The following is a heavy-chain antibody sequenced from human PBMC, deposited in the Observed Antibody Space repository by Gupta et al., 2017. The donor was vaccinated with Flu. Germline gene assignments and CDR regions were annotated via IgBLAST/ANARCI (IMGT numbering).Heavy chain of an antibody. CDR1: GYTFTGYF. CDR3: ARTDYYDYRWPTTH. D-gene: IGHD3-22*01. J-gene: IGHJ1*01. Sequence: QVQLVQSGAEVKKPGASVKVSCKASGYTFTGYFMHWVRQAPGQGPEWMGYINPDTGGTKNAQKFQGRVTMTRDKSISTVYMELTGLRSDDTAIYYCARTDYYDYRWPTTHWGQETLVTVSS. V-gene: IGHV1-2*02. CDR2: INPDTGGT.